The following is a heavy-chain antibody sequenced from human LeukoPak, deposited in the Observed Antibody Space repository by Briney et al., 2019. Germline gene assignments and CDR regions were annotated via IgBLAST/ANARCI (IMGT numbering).Heavy chain of an antibody. CDR3: ARGVVTSYYYYYMDV. D-gene: IGHD3-3*01. CDR1: GGSISSGSYY. Sequence: PSETLSLTCTVSGGSISSGSYYWSWIRQPAGKGLEWIGRIYTSGSTNYNPSLKSRVTMSVDTSKNQFSLKLSSVTAADTAVYYCARGVVTSYYYYYMDVWGKGTTVTVSS. J-gene: IGHJ6*03. V-gene: IGHV4-61*02. CDR2: IYTSGST.